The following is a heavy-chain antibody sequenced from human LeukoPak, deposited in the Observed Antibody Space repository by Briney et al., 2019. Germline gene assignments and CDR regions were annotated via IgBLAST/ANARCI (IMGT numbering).Heavy chain of an antibody. V-gene: IGHV1-69*13. CDR2: IIPIFGTA. J-gene: IGHJ5*02. CDR3: GRCGSDTALYNWFDP. Sequence: GASVKVSCKASEGTFSSYAISWVRQAPGQGLEWMGGIIPIFGTANYAQKFQGRVTITADESTSTAYMELSSLRSEDTAVHYCGRCGSDTALYNWFDPWGQGTLVTVSS. CDR1: EGTFSSYA. D-gene: IGHD6-25*01.